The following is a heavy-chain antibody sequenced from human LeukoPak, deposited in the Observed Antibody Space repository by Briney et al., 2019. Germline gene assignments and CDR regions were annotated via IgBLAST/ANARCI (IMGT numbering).Heavy chain of an antibody. CDR1: GFTFSSYW. CDR2: IKQDGSEK. V-gene: IGHV3-7*01. D-gene: IGHD3-10*01. CDR3: ARDPSYGSGSDAFDI. J-gene: IGHJ3*02. Sequence: GGSLRLSCAASGFTFSSYWMSWVRQAPGKGLEWVANIKQDGSEKYYVDSVKGRFTISRDNAKNSLYLQMNSLRAEDTAVYYCARDPSYGSGSDAFDIWGQGTMVTVSS.